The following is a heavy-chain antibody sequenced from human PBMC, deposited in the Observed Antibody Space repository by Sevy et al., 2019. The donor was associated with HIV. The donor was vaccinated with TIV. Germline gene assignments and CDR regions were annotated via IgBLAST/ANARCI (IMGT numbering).Heavy chain of an antibody. CDR1: GFIFGDYG. CDR3: TRWSGSQSIFDY. D-gene: IGHD3-3*01. V-gene: IGHV3-49*04. CDR2: FKSKIHGGTT. J-gene: IGHJ4*02. Sequence: GGSLRLSCTASGFIFGDYGMSWVRQAPGMGLEWIAFFKSKIHGGTTENAASVKGSFTISRDDSKNIVYLQMSNLKTEDTAVYYCTRWSGSQSIFDYWGQRTLVTVSS.